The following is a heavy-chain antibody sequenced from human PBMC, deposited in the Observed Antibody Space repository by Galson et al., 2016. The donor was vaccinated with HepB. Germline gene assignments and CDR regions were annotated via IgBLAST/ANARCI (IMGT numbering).Heavy chain of an antibody. CDR2: ISHGGDT. CDR1: GGSISSHSW. Sequence: SETLSLTCAVSGGSISSHSWWSWVRQPPGKGLEWIGSISHGGDTYFNPSLRSRVILSVDKSNNQFSLKLSSVTAADTALYYCVRDTAYYRGGSDYWGQGTQVTVSS. CDR3: VRDTAYYRGGSDY. D-gene: IGHD2-15*01. V-gene: IGHV4-4*02. J-gene: IGHJ4*02.